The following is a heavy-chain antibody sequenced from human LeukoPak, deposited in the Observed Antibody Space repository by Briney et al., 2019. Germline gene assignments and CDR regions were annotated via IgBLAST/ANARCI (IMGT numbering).Heavy chain of an antibody. CDR1: GFIFNNFG. CDR2: ISNDGGGA. J-gene: IGHJ5*02. Sequence: GGSLRLSCTASGFIFNNFGLMWVRQAPGKGLEWVSAISNDGGGATYADFVKGRFTISRDNSKNTLFLQMNSLRAEDTALYYCAKGSSGYFADLWGQGTLVTVSS. CDR3: AKGSSGYFADL. D-gene: IGHD3-22*01. V-gene: IGHV3-23*01.